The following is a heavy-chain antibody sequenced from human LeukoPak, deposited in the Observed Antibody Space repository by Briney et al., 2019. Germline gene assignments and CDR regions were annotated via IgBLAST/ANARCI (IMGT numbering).Heavy chain of an antibody. Sequence: PGGSLRLSCVASGFTFNTYSMNWVRQVPGKGLEWVSSISSSSNYIYYADSVKGRFTISRDNAQNSLFLQMNNLRAEDTAVYYCVRDATAGYSPDWFDPWGQGTLVTVSS. J-gene: IGHJ5*02. CDR1: GFTFNTYS. CDR2: ISSSSNYI. V-gene: IGHV3-21*01. D-gene: IGHD6-13*01. CDR3: VRDATAGYSPDWFDP.